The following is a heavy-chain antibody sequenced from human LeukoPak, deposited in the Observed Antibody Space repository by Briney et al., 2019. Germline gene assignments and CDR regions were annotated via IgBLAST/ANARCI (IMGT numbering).Heavy chain of an antibody. Sequence: SETLSLTCAVSGASISSTNWWSWVRRPPGKGLEWIGEIYHRGSTNYNPSLKSRVTISVDKSKNQFSLKLNSVTAADTAVYHCARNAAHEYYFDYWGQGTLVTVSS. CDR3: ARNAAHEYYFDY. CDR1: GASISSTNW. CDR2: IYHRGST. V-gene: IGHV4-4*02. D-gene: IGHD2-15*01. J-gene: IGHJ4*02.